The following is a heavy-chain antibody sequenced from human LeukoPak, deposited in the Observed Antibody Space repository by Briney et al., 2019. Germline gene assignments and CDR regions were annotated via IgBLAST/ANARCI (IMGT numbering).Heavy chain of an antibody. CDR2: ISYDGSNK. CDR3: ARFRMGATDY. D-gene: IGHD1-26*01. Sequence: GGSLRLSCAASGVTFSSYAMHWVRQAPGKGLEWVAVISYDGSNKYYADSVKGRFTISRDNSKNTLYLQMNSLRAEDTAVYYCARFRMGATDYWGQGTLVTVSS. CDR1: GVTFSSYA. J-gene: IGHJ4*02. V-gene: IGHV3-30*04.